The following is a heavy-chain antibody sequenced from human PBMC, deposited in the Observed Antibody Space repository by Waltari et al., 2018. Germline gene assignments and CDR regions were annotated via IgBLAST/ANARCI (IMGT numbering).Heavy chain of an antibody. V-gene: IGHV3-30-3*01. Sequence: QVQLVESGGGVVQPGRSLRLSCAASGFTFSSYAMHWVRQAPGKGLEGVAVISYYGSNKYYADAVNGRFTISRDNSKNTLYLQMNSLRAEDTAVYYCARNPRIVVVVAAVDYWGQGTLVTVSS. J-gene: IGHJ4*02. CDR3: ARNPRIVVVVAAVDY. CDR2: ISYYGSNK. CDR1: GFTFSSYA. D-gene: IGHD2-15*01.